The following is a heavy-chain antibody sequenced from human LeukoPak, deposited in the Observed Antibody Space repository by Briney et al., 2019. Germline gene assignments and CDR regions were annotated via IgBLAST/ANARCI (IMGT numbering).Heavy chain of an antibody. Sequence: SETLSLTCAVYGGSFSGYYWSWIRQPPGKGLEWIGEINHSGSTNYNPSLKSRVTISVDTSKNQFSLKLSSVTAADTAVYYCARGFRGLWSFYTTLYYFDYWGQGTLVTVSS. CDR3: ARGFRGLWSFYTTLYYFDY. V-gene: IGHV4-34*01. J-gene: IGHJ4*02. CDR2: INHSGST. CDR1: GGSFSGYY. D-gene: IGHD5-18*01.